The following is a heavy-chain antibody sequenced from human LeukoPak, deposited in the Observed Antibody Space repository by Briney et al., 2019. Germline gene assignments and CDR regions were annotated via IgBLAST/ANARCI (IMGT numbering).Heavy chain of an antibody. J-gene: IGHJ1*01. V-gene: IGHV3-48*02. CDR1: GFTFSSYS. Sequence: PGGSLRLSCAASGFTFSSYSMNWVRQAPGKGLEWISYISSSTSTIYYADSVKGRFTISRDNAKNSLYLQMNSLGDEDTAVYYCARAQYYDSSGYYYEDYFQHWGQGTLVTVSS. D-gene: IGHD3-22*01. CDR2: ISSSTSTI. CDR3: ARAQYYDSSGYYYEDYFQH.